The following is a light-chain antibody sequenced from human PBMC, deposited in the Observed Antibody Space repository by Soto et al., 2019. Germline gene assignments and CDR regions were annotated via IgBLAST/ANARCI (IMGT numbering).Light chain of an antibody. J-gene: IGKJ3*01. CDR1: QNIYNY. CDR2: KAS. CDR3: HQYSVTSS. Sequence: DIQMTQSPSTLSASVGDRVTITCRASQNIYNYLAWYQQKPGKAPKPLIYKASTLESGVPSRFSGSGSGKEFTLTISSLQTDDFATYYCHQYSVTSSFGPGTKVDVK. V-gene: IGKV1-5*03.